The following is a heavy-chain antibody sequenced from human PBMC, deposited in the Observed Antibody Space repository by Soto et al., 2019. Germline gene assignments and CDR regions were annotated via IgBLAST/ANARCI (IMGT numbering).Heavy chain of an antibody. Sequence: EVQLVESGGGLVQPGESLKLSCAASGFTLSGSAVHWVRQASGKGLEWVGRIRSKTHSYATEYIASVKGRFTMSRDDSNNTAYLQMTGLKTDETAVYYCTRSGGSYSFGYWGQGTLVTVSS. CDR1: GFTLSGSA. V-gene: IGHV3-73*02. J-gene: IGHJ4*02. CDR3: TRSGGSYSFGY. D-gene: IGHD1-26*01. CDR2: IRSKTHSYAT.